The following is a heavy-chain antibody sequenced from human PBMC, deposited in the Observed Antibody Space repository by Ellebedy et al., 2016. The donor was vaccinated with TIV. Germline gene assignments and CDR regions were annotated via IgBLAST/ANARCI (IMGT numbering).Heavy chain of an antibody. Sequence: GESLKISXATSGFTFSDEHMDWVRQAPGKGLEWVGRSKNKGNYYATQYAASVKGRFTISRDDSTNSLYLQMNSLRTEDTAIYYCTKTFYFDWGQGTLVIVSS. CDR1: GFTFSDEH. CDR3: TKTFYFD. CDR2: SKNKGNYYAT. V-gene: IGHV3-72*01. J-gene: IGHJ4*02. D-gene: IGHD2/OR15-2a*01.